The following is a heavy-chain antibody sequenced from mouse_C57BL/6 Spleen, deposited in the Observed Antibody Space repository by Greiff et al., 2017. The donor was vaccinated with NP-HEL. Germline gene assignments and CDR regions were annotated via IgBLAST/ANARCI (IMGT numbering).Heavy chain of an antibody. CDR1: GYTFTSYW. CDR2: IHPNSGST. Sequence: QVQLQQPGAELVKPGASVKLSFKSSGYTFTSYWMHWVKQRPGQGLEWIGMIHPNSGSTNYNEKFKSKATLTVDKSSSTAYMQLSSLTSEDSAVYYCARSDDPFAYWGQGTLVTVSA. V-gene: IGHV1-64*01. CDR3: ARSDDPFAY. D-gene: IGHD2-3*01. J-gene: IGHJ3*01.